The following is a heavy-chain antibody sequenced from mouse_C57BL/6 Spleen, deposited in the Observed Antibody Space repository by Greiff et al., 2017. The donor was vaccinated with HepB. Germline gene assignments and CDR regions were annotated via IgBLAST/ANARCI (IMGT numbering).Heavy chain of an antibody. V-gene: IGHV5-9-1*02. CDR1: GFTFSSYA. D-gene: IGHD1-1*01. J-gene: IGHJ1*03. Sequence: EVQVVESGEGLVKPGGSLKLSCAASGFTFSSYAMSWVRQTPEKRLEWVAYISSGGDYIYYADTVKGRFTISRDNARNTLYLQMSSLKSEDTAMYYCTRDYGSSYGGYFDVWGTGTTVTVSS. CDR2: ISSGGDYI. CDR3: TRDYGSSYGGYFDV.